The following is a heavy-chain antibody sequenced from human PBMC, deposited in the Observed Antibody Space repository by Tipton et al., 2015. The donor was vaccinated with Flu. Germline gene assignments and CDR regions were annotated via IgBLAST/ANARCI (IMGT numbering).Heavy chain of an antibody. V-gene: IGHV4-38-2*02. CDR1: GDSIDSRYY. CDR2: IHRTGST. J-gene: IGHJ3*02. CDR3: AREPHTTYNDILTGLRDAFDI. Sequence: TLSLTCSVSGDSIDSRYYWGWIRQPPGKGLQWIGNIHRTGSTYLNPSLKSRVTMSVDTSKNQFSLRLTSVTAADTAVYYCAREPHTTYNDILTGLRDAFDIWGQGTMVTVSS. D-gene: IGHD3-9*01.